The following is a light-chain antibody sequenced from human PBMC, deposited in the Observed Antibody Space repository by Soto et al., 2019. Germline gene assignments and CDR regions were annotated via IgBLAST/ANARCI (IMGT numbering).Light chain of an antibody. CDR3: SSYPTINTCQIV. CDR1: SSDVGGYNY. V-gene: IGLV2-14*03. CDR2: DVS. Sequence: QSVLTQPASVSGSPGQSITISCTGTSSDVGGYNYVSWYQHHPGKAPKLMIFDVSNRPSGVSNRFSGSKSGNTASLTISGLQPEDEADYYCSSYPTINTCQIVFGTGTNVTVL. J-gene: IGLJ1*01.